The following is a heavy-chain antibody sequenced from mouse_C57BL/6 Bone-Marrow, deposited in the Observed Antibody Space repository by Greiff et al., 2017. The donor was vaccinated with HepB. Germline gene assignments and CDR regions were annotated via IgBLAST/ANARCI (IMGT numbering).Heavy chain of an antibody. V-gene: IGHV5-6*01. D-gene: IGHD1-1*01. J-gene: IGHJ2*01. Sequence: VQLQQSGGDLVKPGGSLKLSCAASGFTFSSYGMSWVRQTPDKRLEWVATISSGGSYTYYPDSVKGRFTISRDNAKNTLYLQMSSLKSEDTAMYYCARHPYGTNFDYWGQGTTLTVSS. CDR1: GFTFSSYG. CDR2: ISSGGSYT. CDR3: ARHPYGTNFDY.